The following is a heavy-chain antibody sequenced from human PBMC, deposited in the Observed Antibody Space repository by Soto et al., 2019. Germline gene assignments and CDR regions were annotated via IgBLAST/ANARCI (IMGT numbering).Heavy chain of an antibody. J-gene: IGHJ4*02. V-gene: IGHV3-30-3*01. CDR1: GFTFSSYA. D-gene: IGHD4-17*01. CDR2: ISYDGSNK. Sequence: GGSLRLSCAASGFTFSSYAMHWVRQAPGKGLEWVAVISYDGSNKYYADSVKGRFTSSRDNSKNTLYLQMNSLRAEDTAVYYCARGQHYEAFDYWGQGTLVTVSS. CDR3: ARGQHYEAFDY.